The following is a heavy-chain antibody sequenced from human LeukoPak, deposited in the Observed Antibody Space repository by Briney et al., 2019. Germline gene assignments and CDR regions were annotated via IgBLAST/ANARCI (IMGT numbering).Heavy chain of an antibody. CDR1: GGSISSGDDY. CDR2: IYYSGST. Sequence: SQTLSLTCTVSGGSISSGDDYWSWIRQPPGKGLEWIGYIYYSGSTYYNPSLKSRVTISVDTSENQFSLILSSVTAADTAVYYCARTILPRWWFDPWGQGTLVTVSS. CDR3: ARTILPRWWFDP. V-gene: IGHV4-30-4*08. J-gene: IGHJ5*02. D-gene: IGHD2-21*01.